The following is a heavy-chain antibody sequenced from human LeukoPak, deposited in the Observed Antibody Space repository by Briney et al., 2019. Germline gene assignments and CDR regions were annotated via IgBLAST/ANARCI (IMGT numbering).Heavy chain of an antibody. J-gene: IGHJ4*02. D-gene: IGHD6-19*01. CDR3: ARVTASSGWYFDY. Sequence: PSQTLSLTCTVSGGSISSGDYYWSWIRQPPGKGLEWIGYIYYSGSTYYNPSLRSRVTISVDTSKNQFSLKLSSVTAADTAVYYCARVTASSGWYFDYWGQGTLVTVSS. V-gene: IGHV4-30-4*08. CDR2: IYYSGST. CDR1: GGSISSGDYY.